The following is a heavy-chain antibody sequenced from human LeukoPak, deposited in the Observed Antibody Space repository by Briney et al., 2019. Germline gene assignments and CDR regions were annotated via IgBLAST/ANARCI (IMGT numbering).Heavy chain of an antibody. CDR1: GFTFSSYA. Sequence: PGGSLRLSCAVSGFTFSSYAMSWVRQAPGKGLEWVSAISGSGGSTYYADSVKGRFTISRDNSKNTLYLQMNSLRAEDTAVYYCAKSHTVAPYYFDYWGQGTLVTVSS. D-gene: IGHD4-23*01. CDR3: AKSHTVAPYYFDY. J-gene: IGHJ4*02. V-gene: IGHV3-23*01. CDR2: ISGSGGST.